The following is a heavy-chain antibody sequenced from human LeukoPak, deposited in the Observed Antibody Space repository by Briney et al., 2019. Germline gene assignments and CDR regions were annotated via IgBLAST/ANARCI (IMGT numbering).Heavy chain of an antibody. J-gene: IGHJ5*02. V-gene: IGHV1-18*01. CDR1: GYTFTSYG. CDR2: ISAYSGNT. D-gene: IGHD5-24*01. Sequence: GASVKVSCKASGYTFTSYGISWVRQAPGQGLEWMGWISAYSGNTNYAQKLQGRVTMTTDTSTSTAYTELRSLRSDDTAVYYCARDGEMATIRSNWFDPWGQRTLVTVSS. CDR3: ARDGEMATIRSNWFDP.